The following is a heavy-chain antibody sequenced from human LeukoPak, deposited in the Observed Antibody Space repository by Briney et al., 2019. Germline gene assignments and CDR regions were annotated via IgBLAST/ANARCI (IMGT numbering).Heavy chain of an antibody. D-gene: IGHD2-15*01. CDR1: GFTFSSYS. CDR3: ARAPCCFAFDY. CDR2: IYSGGST. V-gene: IGHV3-53*01. Sequence: PGGSLRLSCAASGFTFSSYSMNWVRQAPGKGLEWVSVIYSGGSTYYADSVKGRFTISRDNSKNTLYLQMNSLRAEDTAVYYCARAPCCFAFDYWGQGTLVTVSS. J-gene: IGHJ4*02.